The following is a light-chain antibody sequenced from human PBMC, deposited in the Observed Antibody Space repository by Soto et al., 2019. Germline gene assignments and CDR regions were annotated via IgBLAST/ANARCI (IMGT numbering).Light chain of an antibody. CDR1: QRVSSSY. Sequence: EIVLTQSPGTLSLSPGERATLSCRASQRVSSSYLAWYQQKPGQAPRLLIYGASSRATGIPDRFSGSGSGTDVTLTISRLVPEDVAVYYCLQYGSSPKYTFVQGTKLEIK. V-gene: IGKV3-20*01. CDR3: LQYGSSPKYT. J-gene: IGKJ2*01. CDR2: GAS.